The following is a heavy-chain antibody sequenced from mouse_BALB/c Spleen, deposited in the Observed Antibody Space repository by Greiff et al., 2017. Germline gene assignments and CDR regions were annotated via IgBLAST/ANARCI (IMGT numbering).Heavy chain of an antibody. J-gene: IGHJ3*01. D-gene: IGHD2-3*01. V-gene: IGHV3-2*02. CDR3: ARPYEGFAY. CDR2: ISYSGST. CDR1: GYSITSDYA. Sequence: EVQGVESGPGLVKPSQSLSLTCTVTGYSITSDYAWNWIRQFPGNKLEWMGYISYSGSTSYNPSLKSRISITRDTSKNQFFLQLNSVTTEDTATYYCARPYEGFAYWGQGTLVTVSA.